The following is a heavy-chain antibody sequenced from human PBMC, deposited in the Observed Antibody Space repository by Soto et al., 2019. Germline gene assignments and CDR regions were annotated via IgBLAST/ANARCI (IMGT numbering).Heavy chain of an antibody. CDR2: IYNSGNS. CDR1: GGSINTYY. D-gene: IGHD6-13*01. CDR3: ASQFVAAAGSEFDY. J-gene: IGHJ4*02. Sequence: PSETLSLTCTVSGGSINTYYWSWIRQPPGKGLEWIGYIYNSGNSNYNPSLKSRVTISVDTSKNQFSLKLSSVTAADTAVYYCASQFVAAAGSEFDYWGQGTLVTVSS. V-gene: IGHV4-59*01.